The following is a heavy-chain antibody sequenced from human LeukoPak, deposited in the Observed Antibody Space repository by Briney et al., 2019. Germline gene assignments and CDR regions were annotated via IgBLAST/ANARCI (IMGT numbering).Heavy chain of an antibody. CDR1: GFXFSSYS. CDR2: ISSSSSYI. CDR3: ARGHGSGSYYNDYYFDY. V-gene: IGHV3-21*01. Sequence: GGSLRLSCAASGFXFSSYSMNWVRQAPGKGLEWVSSISSSSSYIYYADSVKGRFTISRDNAKNSLYLQMNSLRAEDTAVYYCARGHGSGSYYNDYYFDYWGQGTLVTVSS. D-gene: IGHD3-10*01. J-gene: IGHJ4*02.